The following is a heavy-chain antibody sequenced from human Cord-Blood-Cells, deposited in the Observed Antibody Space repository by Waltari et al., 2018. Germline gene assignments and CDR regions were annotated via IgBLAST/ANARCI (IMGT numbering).Heavy chain of an antibody. D-gene: IGHD3-22*01. CDR1: GGSISSYY. CDR2: IYTSGST. CDR3: ARDNHGRYYDSSGYSIFYFDY. J-gene: IGHJ4*02. Sequence: QVQLQESGPGLVKPSETLSLTCTVSGGSISSYYWSWIRQPAGKGLEWIGRIYTSGSTNYTPSLKSRVTMSVDTSKNQFSLKLSSVTAADTAVYYCARDNHGRYYDSSGYSIFYFDYWGQGTLVTVSS. V-gene: IGHV4-4*07.